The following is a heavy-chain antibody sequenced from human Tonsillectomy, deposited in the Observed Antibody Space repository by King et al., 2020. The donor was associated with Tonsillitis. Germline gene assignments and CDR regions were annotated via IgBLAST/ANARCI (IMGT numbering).Heavy chain of an antibody. V-gene: IGHV3-33*05. D-gene: IGHD3-22*01. CDR3: ARGVDSSGYYFDS. CDR1: GFTFSSYG. CDR2: ISYDGSNE. Sequence: VQLVESGGGVVQPGRSLRLSCAASGFTFSSYGMHWARQAPGKGLEWVAVISYDGSNEWYADSVKGRFTISRDNSKNTLYVQMNSLRAEDTDVYYCARGVDSSGYYFDSSGERALVTVSS. J-gene: IGHJ4*02.